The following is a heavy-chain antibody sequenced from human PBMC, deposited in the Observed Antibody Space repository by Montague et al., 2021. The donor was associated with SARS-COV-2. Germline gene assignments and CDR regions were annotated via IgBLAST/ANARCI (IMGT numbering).Heavy chain of an antibody. J-gene: IGHJ4*02. CDR1: GGSICSYY. Sequence: SETLSLTCTVSGGSICSYYWSWIRQPPGKGLEWIGYIYYSGSTNYNPSLKSRVTISVDTSKNQFSLKLSSVTAADTAVYYCARRPGDTIFGVVRYPGGFDYWGQGTLVTVSS. CDR2: IYYSGST. CDR3: ARRPGDTIFGVVRYPGGFDY. V-gene: IGHV4-59*08. D-gene: IGHD3-3*01.